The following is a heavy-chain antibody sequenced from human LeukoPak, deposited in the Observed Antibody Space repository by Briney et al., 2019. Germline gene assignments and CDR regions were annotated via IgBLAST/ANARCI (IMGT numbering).Heavy chain of an antibody. J-gene: IGHJ4*02. Sequence: SVKVSCKASGGTFSSYAISWVRQAPGQGLEWVGGIIPIFGTANYAQKFQGRVTITTDESTSTAYMELSSLRSEDTAVYYCARGTLSGSSSWPFDYWGQGTLVTVSS. D-gene: IGHD6-13*01. V-gene: IGHV1-69*05. CDR2: IIPIFGTA. CDR1: GGTFSSYA. CDR3: ARGTLSGSSSWPFDY.